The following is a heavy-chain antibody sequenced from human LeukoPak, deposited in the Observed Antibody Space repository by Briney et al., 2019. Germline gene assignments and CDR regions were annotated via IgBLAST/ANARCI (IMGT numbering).Heavy chain of an antibody. V-gene: IGHV4-59*01. CDR3: ARGGYDILTGYYIAPIFDY. CDR1: GGSISSYH. CDR2: IYYSGST. D-gene: IGHD3-9*01. J-gene: IGHJ4*02. Sequence: PSETLSLTCSVSGGSISSYHWSWIRQPPGKGLEWIGNIYYSGSTNYNPSLKSRVTISVDTSKNQFSLKLTSVAAADTAVYYCARGGYDILTGYYIAPIFDYWGQGTLVTVSS.